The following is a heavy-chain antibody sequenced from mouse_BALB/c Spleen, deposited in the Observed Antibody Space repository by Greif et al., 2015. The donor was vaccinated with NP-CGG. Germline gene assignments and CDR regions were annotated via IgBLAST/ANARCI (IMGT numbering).Heavy chain of an antibody. Sequence: VQLVESGAELMKPGASVKISCKATGYTFSSYWIEWVKQRPGHGLEWIGEILPGSGSTNYNEKFKGKATFTADTSSNTAYTQLSSLTSEDSAVYYCARSDYRYDVDYWGQGTTLTVSS. J-gene: IGHJ2*01. D-gene: IGHD2-14*01. CDR3: ARSDYRYDVDY. CDR1: GYTFSSYW. V-gene: IGHV1-9*01. CDR2: ILPGSGST.